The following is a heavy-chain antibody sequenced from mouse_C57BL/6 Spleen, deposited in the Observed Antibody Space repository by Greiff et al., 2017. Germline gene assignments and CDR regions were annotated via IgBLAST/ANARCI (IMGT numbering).Heavy chain of an antibody. CDR3: ARDGNSNYIMDY. V-gene: IGHV3-6*01. J-gene: IGHJ4*01. D-gene: IGHD2-5*01. Sequence: DVQLQESGPGLVKPSQSLSLTCSVTGYSITSGYYWNWIRQFPGNKLEWMGYISYDGSNNYNPSLKNRISITRDTSKNQFFLKLNSVTTEDTATYYCARDGNSNYIMDYWGQGTSGTVSS. CDR2: ISYDGSN. CDR1: GYSITSGYY.